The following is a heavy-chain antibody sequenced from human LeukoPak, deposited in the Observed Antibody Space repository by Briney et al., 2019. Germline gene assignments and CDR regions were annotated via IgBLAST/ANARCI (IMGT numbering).Heavy chain of an antibody. CDR2: ISSSGSTI. Sequence: GGSLRLSCAASGFTFSSYEMNWVRQAPGKGLEWVSYISSSGSTIYYADSVKGRFTISRDNAKNSLYLQMNSLRAEDTAIYYCASPRHSSSRELDYRGQGTLVTVSS. D-gene: IGHD6-13*01. J-gene: IGHJ4*02. CDR1: GFTFSSYE. CDR3: ASPRHSSSRELDY. V-gene: IGHV3-48*03.